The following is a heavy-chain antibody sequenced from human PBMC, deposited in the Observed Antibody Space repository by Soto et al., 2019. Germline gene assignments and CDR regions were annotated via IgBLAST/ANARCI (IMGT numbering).Heavy chain of an antibody. CDR3: ARVEAVAGIYNYHGLDV. CDR1: GGTFSNYA. D-gene: IGHD6-19*01. Sequence: QVQLVQSGAAVKKPGSSVKVSCKASGGTFSNYAISWVRQAPGQGLEWMGGIVPIFGTTCYAQKFQGRVTIIADDSTTTAYLELSSLRSEDTAMYYCARVEAVAGIYNYHGLDVWGQGTAVSVSS. V-gene: IGHV1-69*12. J-gene: IGHJ6*02. CDR2: IVPIFGTT.